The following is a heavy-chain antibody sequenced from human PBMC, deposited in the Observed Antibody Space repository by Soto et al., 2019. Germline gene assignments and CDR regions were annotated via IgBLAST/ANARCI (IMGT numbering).Heavy chain of an antibody. CDR1: GFTFSSYG. Sequence: QVQLVESGGGVVQPGRSLRLSCAASGFTFSSYGMHWVRQAPGKGLEWVAVISYDGSNKYYADSVKGRFTISRDNSKNTLYLQMNSLRAEDTVVYYCATSFGSGENWFDPWGQGTLVTVSS. J-gene: IGHJ5*02. CDR3: ATSFGSGENWFDP. CDR2: ISYDGSNK. V-gene: IGHV3-30*03. D-gene: IGHD3-10*01.